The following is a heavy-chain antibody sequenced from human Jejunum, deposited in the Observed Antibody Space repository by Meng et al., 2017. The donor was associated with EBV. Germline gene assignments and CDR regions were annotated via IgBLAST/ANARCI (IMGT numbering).Heavy chain of an antibody. V-gene: IGHV1-2*06. J-gene: IGHJ4*02. Sequence: QVQLVQSGAEVKNPXXSVKVXCKASGYTFSDYYIHWVRQAPGQGLEWMGRVNPKSGGSNFAQKFQGRVTMTRDTAIRTAYMELTSLRSDDTALYYCARVVPGPGTSMADFWGQGTLVTVSS. CDR2: VNPKSGGS. D-gene: IGHD3-10*01. CDR1: GYTFSDYY. CDR3: ARVVPGPGTSMADF.